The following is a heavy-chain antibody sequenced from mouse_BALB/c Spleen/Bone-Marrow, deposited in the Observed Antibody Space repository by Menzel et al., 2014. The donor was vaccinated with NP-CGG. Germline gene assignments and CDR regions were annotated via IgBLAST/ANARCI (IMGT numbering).Heavy chain of an antibody. V-gene: IGHV5-17*02. J-gene: IGHJ4*01. D-gene: IGHD1-2*01. Sequence: DVQLVESGGGLAQPGGSRKLSCAASGFTFSSFGMHWVRQAPEKGLEWVAYISSGSSTIYYADTVKGRFTISRDNPKNTLLLQMTSLRSEDTAMYYCVRDYGYGAMDYWGQGTSVTVSS. CDR1: GFTFSSFG. CDR2: ISSGSSTI. CDR3: VRDYGYGAMDY.